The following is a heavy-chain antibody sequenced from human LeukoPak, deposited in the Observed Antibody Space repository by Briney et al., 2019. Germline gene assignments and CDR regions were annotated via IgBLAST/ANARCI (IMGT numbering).Heavy chain of an antibody. D-gene: IGHD4-17*01. Sequence: ASVRVSCKASGGTFSSYAISWVRQAPGEGVEWMGRIIPIFGIANYAQKLQGRVTITADKSTSTAYMELSSLRSEDTAVYYCARAPPYADYHYYYGMDVWGQGTTVTVAS. J-gene: IGHJ6*02. CDR1: GGTFSSYA. CDR3: ARAPPYADYHYYYGMDV. V-gene: IGHV1-69*04. CDR2: IIPIFGIA.